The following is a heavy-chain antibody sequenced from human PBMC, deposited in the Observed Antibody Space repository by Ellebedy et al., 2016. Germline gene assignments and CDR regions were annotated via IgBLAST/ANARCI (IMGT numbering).Heavy chain of an antibody. Sequence: ASVKVSCXASGYTFTSYDINWVRQATGQGLEWMGWMNPNSGNTGYAQKFQGRVTMTRNTSISTAYMELSSLRSEDTAVYYCARGVRGFRLVFAYYFDYWGQGTLVTVSS. J-gene: IGHJ4*02. V-gene: IGHV1-8*01. CDR3: ARGVRGFRLVFAYYFDY. D-gene: IGHD6-19*01. CDR2: MNPNSGNT. CDR1: GYTFTSYD.